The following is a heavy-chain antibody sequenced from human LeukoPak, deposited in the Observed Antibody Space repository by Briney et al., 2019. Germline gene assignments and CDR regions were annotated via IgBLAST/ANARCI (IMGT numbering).Heavy chain of an antibody. J-gene: IGHJ4*02. V-gene: IGHV4-30-4*01. D-gene: IGHD3-22*01. Sequence: IGYIYYSGSTYYNPSLKSRVTISLDTSKNQFSLKLSSVTAADTAVYYCVRDYDSSGSFDYWGQGTLVTVSS. CDR2: IYYSGST. CDR3: VRDYDSSGSFDY.